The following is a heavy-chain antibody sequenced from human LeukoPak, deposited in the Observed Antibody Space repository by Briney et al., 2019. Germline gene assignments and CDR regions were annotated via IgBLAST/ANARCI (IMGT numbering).Heavy chain of an antibody. Sequence: GGSLRLSCAASGFTFSSYAMHWVRQAPGKGLEWVAVISYDGSNKYYADSVKGRFTISRDNSKNTLYLQMNSLRDEDTAVYYWSRRWGGVTVPVDYWGQGTLVTVSS. CDR1: GFTFSSYA. CDR3: SRRWGGVTVPVDY. CDR2: ISYDGSNK. V-gene: IGHV3-30*04. D-gene: IGHD3-16*01. J-gene: IGHJ4*02.